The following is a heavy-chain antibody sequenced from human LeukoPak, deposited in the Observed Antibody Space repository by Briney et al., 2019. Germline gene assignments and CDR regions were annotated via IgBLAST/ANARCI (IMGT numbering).Heavy chain of an antibody. CDR3: ARRDYYDSSGYYSNWFDP. Sequence: GESLKISCKGSGYSFTSHWIGWVRQMPGKGLEWMGIIYPGDSDTRYSPSFQGQVTISADKSISTAYLQWSSLKASDTAMYYCARRDYYDSSGYYSNWFDPWGQGTLVTVSS. CDR2: IYPGDSDT. D-gene: IGHD3-22*01. V-gene: IGHV5-51*01. J-gene: IGHJ5*02. CDR1: GYSFTSHW.